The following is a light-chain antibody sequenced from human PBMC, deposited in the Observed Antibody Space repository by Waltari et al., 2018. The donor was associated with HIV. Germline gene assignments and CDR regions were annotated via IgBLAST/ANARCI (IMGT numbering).Light chain of an antibody. CDR1: SSDIGNYDL. Sequence: QSALTQPASVSASPGQSIPIPCTGTSSDIGNYDLVSWYQQRPGKAPKLMIYEVNKWPSGVSNRFSGSKSGITASLTISGLQAEDEADYYCCSYVTTGTWVFGGGTKLTVL. CDR2: EVN. J-gene: IGLJ3*02. V-gene: IGLV2-23*02. CDR3: CSYVTTGTWV.